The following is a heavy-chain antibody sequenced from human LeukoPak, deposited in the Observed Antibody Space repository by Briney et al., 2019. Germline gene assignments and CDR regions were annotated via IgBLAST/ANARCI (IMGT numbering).Heavy chain of an antibody. CDR2: IYYSGST. V-gene: IGHV4-39*07. CDR1: GGSISISSYY. J-gene: IGHJ4*02. Sequence: PSETLSLTCTVSGGSISISSYYWGWIRQPPGNGLEWIGSIYYSGSTYYNPSLKSRVTISVDTSKNQFSLKLSSVTAADTAVYYCARGKNKKKGYCSGGSCYLAITTNYFDYWGQGTLVTVSS. CDR3: ARGKNKKKGYCSGGSCYLAITTNYFDY. D-gene: IGHD2-15*01.